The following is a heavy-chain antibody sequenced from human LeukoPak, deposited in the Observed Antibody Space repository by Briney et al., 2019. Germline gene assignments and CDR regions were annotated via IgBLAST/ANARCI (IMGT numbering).Heavy chain of an antibody. J-gene: IGHJ6*03. CDR1: GGTFISYA. CDR3: ARGRNFNYYDSSNYMDV. V-gene: IGHV1-69*05. D-gene: IGHD3-22*01. Sequence: ASVKVSCKASGGTFISYAISWVRQAPGQGREWMGRIIPIFGTANYAQKFQGRVTITTDESTSTAYMELSSLRSEDTAVYYCARGRNFNYYDSSNYMDVWGKGTTVTVSS. CDR2: IIPIFGTA.